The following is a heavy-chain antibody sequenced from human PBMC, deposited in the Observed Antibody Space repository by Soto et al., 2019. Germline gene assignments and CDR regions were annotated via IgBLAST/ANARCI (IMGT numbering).Heavy chain of an antibody. CDR2: IHYRGNT. D-gene: IGHD6-13*01. Sequence: SETLSLTCTVSGGSVSSGAYYWGCVRQNPGKGLGWIGYIHYRGNTYYNPSLMSRVTISIDTSQNQFSLMLSSVTAADTAVYVGAGVSATGTRWFGPWGQVTRVTVSS. V-gene: IGHV4-31*03. CDR1: GGSVSSGAYY. CDR3: AGVSATGTRWFGP. J-gene: IGHJ5*02.